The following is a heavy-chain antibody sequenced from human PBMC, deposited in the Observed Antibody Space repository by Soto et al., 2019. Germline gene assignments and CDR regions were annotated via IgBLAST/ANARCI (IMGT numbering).Heavy chain of an antibody. CDR1: GYTFTSYY. CDR2: INPSDGST. J-gene: IGHJ6*02. D-gene: IGHD2-8*01. CDR3: ARDKCTNGVCTNGMDV. Sequence: QVQLVQSGAEVKKPGASVKVSCKASGYTFTSYYMHWVRQAPGQGLEWMGIINPSDGSTSYAQKFQGRVTMTRDTSTSTVYMELSSLRSEDTAVYYCARDKCTNGVCTNGMDVWGQGTTVTVSS. V-gene: IGHV1-46*01.